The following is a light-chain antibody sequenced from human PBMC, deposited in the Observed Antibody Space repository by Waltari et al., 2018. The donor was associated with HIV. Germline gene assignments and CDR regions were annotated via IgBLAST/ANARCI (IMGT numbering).Light chain of an antibody. Sequence: QSALTQPASVSGSPGQSITISCTGTSSDVGGYNYVSWYQQHPGKAPKLMIYEVSNRPSGVSNRSSGSKSGNTASLTISGLQAEDEADYYCSSYTSSSTRVFGGGTNLTVL. CDR3: SSYTSSSTRV. J-gene: IGLJ3*02. CDR2: EVS. V-gene: IGLV2-14*01. CDR1: SSDVGGYNY.